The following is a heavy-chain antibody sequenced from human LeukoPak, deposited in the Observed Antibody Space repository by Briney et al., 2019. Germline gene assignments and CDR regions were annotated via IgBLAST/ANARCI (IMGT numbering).Heavy chain of an antibody. D-gene: IGHD6-6*01. CDR1: GGSISSYY. Sequence: SETLSLTCAVSGGSISSYYWSWIRQPPGKGLEWIGYIYYSGSTNYNPSLKSRVTMSVDTSKNQFSLKLSSVTAADTAVYYCARTSIAVQRGKPGFDSWGQGTLVTVSS. CDR3: ARTSIAVQRGKPGFDS. J-gene: IGHJ4*02. CDR2: IYYSGST. V-gene: IGHV4-59*01.